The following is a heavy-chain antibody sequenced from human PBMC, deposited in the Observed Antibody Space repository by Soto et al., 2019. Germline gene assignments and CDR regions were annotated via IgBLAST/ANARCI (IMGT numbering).Heavy chain of an antibody. CDR3: ARDSHYDILTGYSRNAFDI. V-gene: IGHV1-2*02. D-gene: IGHD3-9*01. CDR2: INPNIGGT. CDR1: GYTFIGYY. J-gene: IGHJ3*02. Sequence: ASVKVSCKASGYTFIGYYMHWVRQAPGQGLEWMGWINPNIGGTNYAQKFQGRVTTTRDTSISTVYMELSRLRSDDTAVYYCARDSHYDILTGYSRNAFDIWGQGTVVTVSS.